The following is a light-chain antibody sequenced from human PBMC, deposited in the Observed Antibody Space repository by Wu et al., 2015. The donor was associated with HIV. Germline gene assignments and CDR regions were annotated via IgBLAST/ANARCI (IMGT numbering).Light chain of an antibody. CDR3: QQYGSSSIT. CDR2: GAS. Sequence: PGERATLSCRASQSVANNYLAWYQQKPGQAPRLLIYGASNRATGIPDRFSGSGSGTDFTLTISRLEPEDFALYYCQQYGSSSITFGQETRLEIK. V-gene: IGKV3-20*01. J-gene: IGKJ5*01. CDR1: QSVANNY.